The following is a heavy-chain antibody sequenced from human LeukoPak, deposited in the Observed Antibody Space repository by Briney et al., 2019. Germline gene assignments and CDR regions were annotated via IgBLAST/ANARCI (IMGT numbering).Heavy chain of an antibody. J-gene: IGHJ4*02. CDR2: INPSGGST. D-gene: IGHD4-17*01. CDR3: ARDSRYGVVDY. V-gene: IGHV1-46*01. Sequence: ASVKVSCKTSGYTFTSYYIHWVRQAPGQGLEWMGIINPSGGSTSYAQKFQGRVTMTRDTSTSTVYMYLSSLRSEDTAVYYCARDSRYGVVDYWGQGILVTVSS. CDR1: GYTFTSYY.